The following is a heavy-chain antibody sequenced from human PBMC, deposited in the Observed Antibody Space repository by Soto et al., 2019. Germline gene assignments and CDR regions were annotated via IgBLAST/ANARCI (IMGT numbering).Heavy chain of an antibody. CDR1: GFTFSTYS. J-gene: IGHJ4*02. Sequence: EVQLVESGGGLVQPGGSLRLSCAASGFTFSTYSMNWVRQAPGKRLECVSYISSSSNNIFYADSVKGRFTISRDNAKNSLYLQLNSLRDEDTGVYYCARADFSMKYWGQGTLVTVSS. D-gene: IGHD3-3*01. CDR2: ISSSSNNI. V-gene: IGHV3-48*02. CDR3: ARADFSMKY.